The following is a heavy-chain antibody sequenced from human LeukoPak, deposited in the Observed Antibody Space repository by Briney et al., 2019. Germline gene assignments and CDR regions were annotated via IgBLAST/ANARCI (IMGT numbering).Heavy chain of an antibody. CDR3: ARFLYSSGLDY. Sequence: SCKASGFTFSSYGMHWVRQAPGKGLEWVAVIWYDGSNKYYADSVKGRFTISRDNSKNTLSLQMNSLRAEDTAVYYCARFLYSSGLDYWGQGTLVAVSS. V-gene: IGHV3-33*01. J-gene: IGHJ4*02. CDR2: IWYDGSNK. D-gene: IGHD6-19*01. CDR1: GFTFSSYG.